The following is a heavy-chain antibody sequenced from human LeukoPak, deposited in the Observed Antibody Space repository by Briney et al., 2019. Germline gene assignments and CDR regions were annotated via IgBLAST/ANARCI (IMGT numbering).Heavy chain of an antibody. CDR2: VNHGGGT. J-gene: IGHJ6*03. D-gene: IGHD5-18*01. Sequence: SETLSLTCAVYGGSFSGYYWSWIRQSPGQGLEWIGEVNHGGGTNYHPSLKSRVTVSIDTSKNHFSLKLSSVTAADTAVYYCARIAMVRHYYYYMDVWGKGTTVTVSS. CDR3: ARIAMVRHYYYYMDV. V-gene: IGHV4-34*01. CDR1: GGSFSGYY.